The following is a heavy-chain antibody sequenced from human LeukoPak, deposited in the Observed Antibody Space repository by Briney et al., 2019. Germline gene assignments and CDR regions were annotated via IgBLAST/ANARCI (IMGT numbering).Heavy chain of an antibody. J-gene: IGHJ5*02. CDR3: AIWRSGNWFDP. V-gene: IGHV4-39*01. Sequence: PSETLSPTCTVSGGSISSSSYYWGWIRQPPGKGLEWIGSIYYSGSTYYSPSLKSRVTILVDPSKHQFSLKLSSVTAADTPVYYCAIWRSGNWFDPWGQGTLVTVSS. D-gene: IGHD1-1*01. CDR1: GGSISSSSYY. CDR2: IYYSGST.